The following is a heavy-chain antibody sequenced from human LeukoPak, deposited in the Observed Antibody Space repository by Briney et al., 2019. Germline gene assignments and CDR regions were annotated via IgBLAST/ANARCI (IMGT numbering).Heavy chain of an antibody. CDR2: MNPNSGNT. D-gene: IGHD2-2*03. CDR3: ARTGYCSSSSCSRGHWFDP. J-gene: IGHJ5*02. CDR1: GYTFTSYD. V-gene: IGHV1-8*01. Sequence: ASVNVSCKASGYTFTSYDINWVRQATGQGLEWMGWMNPNSGNTGYAQKFQGRVTMTRNTSISTAYMELSSLRSEDTAVYYCARTGYCSSSSCSRGHWFDPWGQGTLVTVSS.